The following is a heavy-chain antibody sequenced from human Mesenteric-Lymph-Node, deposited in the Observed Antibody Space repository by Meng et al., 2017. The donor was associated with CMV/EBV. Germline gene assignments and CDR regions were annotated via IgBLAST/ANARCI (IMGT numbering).Heavy chain of an antibody. V-gene: IGHV3-23*03. Sequence: GGSLRLSCAASGFTFSSYSMNWVRQAPGKGLEWVSVIYSDGSSAYYADSVKGRFTISRDNSKNTLYLQMNSLRAEDTAVYYCAKGDSSGWSPFDYWGQGTLVTVSS. CDR3: AKGDSSGWSPFDY. CDR2: IYSDGSSA. CDR1: GFTFSSYS. D-gene: IGHD3-22*01. J-gene: IGHJ4*02.